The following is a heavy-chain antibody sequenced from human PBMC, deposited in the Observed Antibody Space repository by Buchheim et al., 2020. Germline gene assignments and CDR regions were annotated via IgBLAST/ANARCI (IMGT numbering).Heavy chain of an antibody. CDR1: GFTFSSYA. CDR2: ISGSGGST. V-gene: IGHV3-23*01. D-gene: IGHD3-22*01. CDR3: AKGRHYYDSSGYYHAEYFQH. J-gene: IGHJ1*01. Sequence: EVQLLESGGGLVQPGGSLRLSCAASGFTFSSYAMSWVRQAPGKGLEWVSAISGSGGSTYYADSVKGRFTISRDNPKNTLYLQMNSLRAEDTAVYYCAKGRHYYDSSGYYHAEYFQHWGQGTL.